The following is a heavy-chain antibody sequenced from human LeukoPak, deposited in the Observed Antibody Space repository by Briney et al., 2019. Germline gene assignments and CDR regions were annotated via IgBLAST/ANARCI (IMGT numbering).Heavy chain of an antibody. J-gene: IGHJ4*02. Sequence: SETLSLTCTVSGYSISSGYYWCWIRQPPGKGLEWIGSVYHSGSTYYNPSLKSRVTISVDTSKNQFSLNLNSVTAADTAVYYCARGPGGSSSSDFDYWGQGTLVTVSS. CDR1: GYSISSGYY. D-gene: IGHD6-6*01. CDR2: VYHSGST. V-gene: IGHV4-38-2*02. CDR3: ARGPGGSSSSDFDY.